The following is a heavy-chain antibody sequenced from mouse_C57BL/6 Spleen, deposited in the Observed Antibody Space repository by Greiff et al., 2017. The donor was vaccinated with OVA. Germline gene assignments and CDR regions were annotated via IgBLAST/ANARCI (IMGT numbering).Heavy chain of an antibody. CDR1: GYTFTSYW. D-gene: IGHD2-3*01. J-gene: IGHJ2*01. V-gene: IGHV1-55*01. CDR2: INPGSGGT. CDR3: ARPYDGYPY. Sequence: QVQLQQPGAELVKPGASVKMSCKASGYTFTSYWITWVKQRPGQGLEWIGVINPGSGGTNYNEKFKGKATLTADKSSSTAYMQLSSLTSEDSAVYFCARPYDGYPYWGQGTTLTVSS.